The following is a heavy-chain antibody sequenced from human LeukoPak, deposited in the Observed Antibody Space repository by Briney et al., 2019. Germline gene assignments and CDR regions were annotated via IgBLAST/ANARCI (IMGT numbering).Heavy chain of an antibody. CDR3: AREEAYYDFWSGYYYPHYFDY. V-gene: IGHV4-4*07. CDR2: IYTSGST. CDR1: GGSISSYY. Sequence: SETLSLTCTVSGGSISSYYWSWIRQPAGKGLEWIGRIYTSGSTNYNPSLKSRATMSVDTSKNQFSLKLSSVTAADTAVYYCAREEAYYDFWSGYYYPHYFDYWGQGTLVTASS. J-gene: IGHJ4*02. D-gene: IGHD3-3*01.